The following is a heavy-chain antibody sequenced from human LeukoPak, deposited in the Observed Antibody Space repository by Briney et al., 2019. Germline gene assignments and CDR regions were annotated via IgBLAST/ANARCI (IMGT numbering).Heavy chain of an antibody. Sequence: GGSLRLSCAASGFTFSSYAMSWVRQAPGKGLEWVSAISGSGGSTYYADSVKGRFTISRNNSKNTLYLQMNSLRAEDTAVYFCTRDFQFLNAFDMWGQGTLVTVSS. CDR2: ISGSGGST. J-gene: IGHJ3*02. V-gene: IGHV3-23*01. CDR1: GFTFSSYA. CDR3: TRDFQFLNAFDM.